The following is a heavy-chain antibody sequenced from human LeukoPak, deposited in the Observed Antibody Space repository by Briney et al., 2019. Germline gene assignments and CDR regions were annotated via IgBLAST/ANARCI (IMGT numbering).Heavy chain of an antibody. D-gene: IGHD3-22*01. J-gene: IGHJ3*02. CDR1: GYSFTSYW. CDR2: IYPGDSGT. CDR3: AGHSYYYDSSGYYHGDAFDI. V-gene: IGHV5-51*01. Sequence: GESLKISCKGSGYSFTSYWIGWVRQMPGKGLEWMGIIYPGDSGTRYSPSFQGQVTISADKSISTAYLQWSSLKASDTAMYYCAGHSYYYDSSGYYHGDAFDIWGQGTMVTVSS.